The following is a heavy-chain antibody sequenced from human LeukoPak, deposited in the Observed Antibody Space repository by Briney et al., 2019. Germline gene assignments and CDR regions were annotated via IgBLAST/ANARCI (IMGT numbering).Heavy chain of an antibody. CDR2: ISASGGST. Sequence: GGSLRLTCAASGFTFSSYAMSWVRPSAGKGLDWVSLISASGGSTYYADSVKGRFTISRDNSKNTLYLQMNSLRAEDTALYYCAKASSGVPAANWFDPWGQGTLVTVSS. D-gene: IGHD2-2*01. J-gene: IGHJ5*02. CDR3: AKASSGVPAANWFDP. V-gene: IGHV3-23*01. CDR1: GFTFSSYA.